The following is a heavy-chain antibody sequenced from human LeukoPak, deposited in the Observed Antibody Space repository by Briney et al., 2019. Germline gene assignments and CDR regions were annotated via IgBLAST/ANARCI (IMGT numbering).Heavy chain of an antibody. Sequence: PGGSLRLSCEASGFRFDDHGMSWVRQAPGKGLEWVSGINWKGASTGYGDSVKGRFTISRDNAKNSLYLQMNSLRAEDTALYYCAGGDRNGWYFDYWGQGVLVTVSS. V-gene: IGHV3-20*04. J-gene: IGHJ4*02. CDR2: INWKGAST. D-gene: IGHD6-19*01. CDR1: GFRFDDHG. CDR3: AGGDRNGWYFDY.